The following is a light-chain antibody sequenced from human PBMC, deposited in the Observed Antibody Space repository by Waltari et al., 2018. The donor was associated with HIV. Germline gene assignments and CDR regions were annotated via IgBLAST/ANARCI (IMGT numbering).Light chain of an antibody. V-gene: IGLV6-57*01. CDR1: SATIGSNY. Sequence: FILTQPHSVSESPGKTIPIPCTRSSATIGSNYAPSSQQRPGSSPTTMIYENNQRPSGVPDRFSGSIDSSSNSASFTISGLQTEDEAHYYCQSYDVTNQGVFGGGTKLTVL. J-gene: IGLJ3*02. CDR3: QSYDVTNQGV. CDR2: ENN.